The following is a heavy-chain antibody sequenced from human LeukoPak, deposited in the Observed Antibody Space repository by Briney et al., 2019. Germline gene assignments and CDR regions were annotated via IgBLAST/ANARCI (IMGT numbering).Heavy chain of an antibody. Sequence: PSETLSLTCTVSGGSISSYYWSWIRQPPGKGLEWIGYIYYSGSTNYNPSLKSRVTISVDTSKNQFSLMLSSVTAADTAVYYCTRNQRGNVAAAGTLYYYGMDVWGQGTTVTVSS. D-gene: IGHD6-13*01. V-gene: IGHV4-59*08. CDR2: IYYSGST. J-gene: IGHJ6*02. CDR1: GGSISSYY. CDR3: TRNQRGNVAAAGTLYYYGMDV.